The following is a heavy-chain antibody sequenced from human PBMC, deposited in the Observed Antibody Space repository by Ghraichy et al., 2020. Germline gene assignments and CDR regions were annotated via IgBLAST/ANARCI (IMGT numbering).Heavy chain of an antibody. V-gene: IGHV4-34*01. CDR3: ARGGGDSGYRGCPDS. J-gene: IGHJ4*02. D-gene: IGHD5-12*01. Sequence: TLSLTCAVYGGSFSGYYWSWIRQPPGKGLEWIGEINHSGSTNYNPSLKSRVTISVDTSKNQFSLKLSSVTAADTAVYYCARGGGDSGYRGCPDSWGQGTLVTVSS. CDR2: INHSGST. CDR1: GGSFSGYY.